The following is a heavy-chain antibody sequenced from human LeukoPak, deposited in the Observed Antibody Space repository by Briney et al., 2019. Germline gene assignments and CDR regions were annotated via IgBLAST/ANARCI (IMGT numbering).Heavy chain of an antibody. D-gene: IGHD2-2*01. V-gene: IGHV4-30-4*08. CDR3: ARYIVVVPAATVRDWFDP. CDR1: GGSISSSSYY. CDR2: IYYSGST. J-gene: IGHJ5*02. Sequence: SETLSLTCTVSGGSISSSSYYWGWIRQPPGKGLEWIGYIYYSGSTYYNPSLKSRVTISVDTSKNQFSLKLSSVTAADTAVYYCARYIVVVPAATVRDWFDPWGQGTLVTVSS.